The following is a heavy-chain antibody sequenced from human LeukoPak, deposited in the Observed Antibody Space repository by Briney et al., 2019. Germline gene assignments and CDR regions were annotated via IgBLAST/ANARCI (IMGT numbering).Heavy chain of an antibody. J-gene: IGHJ4*02. CDR1: GGSISSYY. D-gene: IGHD6-13*01. V-gene: IGHV4-4*07. CDR2: IYTSGST. Sequence: SETLSLTCTVSGGSISSYYWSWIRQPAGKGLEWIGRIYTSGSTNYNPSLKSRVTMTVDTSKNQFSLKLSSVTAADTAVYYCARDKEVAAAGTRTFDYWGQGTLVTVSS. CDR3: ARDKEVAAAGTRTFDY.